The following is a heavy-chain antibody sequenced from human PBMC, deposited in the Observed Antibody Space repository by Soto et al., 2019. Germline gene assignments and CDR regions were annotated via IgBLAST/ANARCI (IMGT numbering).Heavy chain of an antibody. V-gene: IGHV4-34*01. CDR1: GGSFSGYY. D-gene: IGHD2-15*01. CDR2: INHSGST. J-gene: IGHJ4*02. Sequence: SETLSLTCAVYGGSFSGYYWSWIRQPPGKGLEWIGEINHSGSTNYNPSLKSRVTISVDTSKNQFSLKLSSVTAADTAVYYCARAASSRFDYWGQGTLVTVSS. CDR3: ARAASSRFDY.